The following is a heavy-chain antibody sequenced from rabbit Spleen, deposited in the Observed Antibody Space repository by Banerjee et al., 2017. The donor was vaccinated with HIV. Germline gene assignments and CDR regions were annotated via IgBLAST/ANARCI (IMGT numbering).Heavy chain of an antibody. CDR1: GFDVNSDY. J-gene: IGHJ4*01. CDR2: IDPVFGIT. V-gene: IGHV1S7*01. CDR3: ARGAWSTDCMNL. D-gene: IGHD7-1*01. Sequence: QLKETGGGLVQPGGSLTLSCKASGFDVNSDYMSWVRQAPGKGLEWIGYIDPVFGITYYANWVNGRFSISRENAQNTLYLQLNSLTAADTATYFCARGAWSTDCMNLWGPGTLVTVS.